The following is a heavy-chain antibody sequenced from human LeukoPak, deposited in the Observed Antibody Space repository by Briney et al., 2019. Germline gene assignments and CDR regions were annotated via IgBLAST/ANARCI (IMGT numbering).Heavy chain of an antibody. D-gene: IGHD6-13*01. Sequence: SETLSLTCSVSGGSISSTVYYWGWIRQPPGKGLEWIGSIYYSGSTYYNPSLKSRVTISVDTSKNQFSLKLSSVTAADTAMYYCARHDDSGYSPLMTWGQGTLVTVSS. CDR2: IYYSGST. CDR1: GGSISSTVYY. J-gene: IGHJ5*02. CDR3: ARHDDSGYSPLMT. V-gene: IGHV4-39*07.